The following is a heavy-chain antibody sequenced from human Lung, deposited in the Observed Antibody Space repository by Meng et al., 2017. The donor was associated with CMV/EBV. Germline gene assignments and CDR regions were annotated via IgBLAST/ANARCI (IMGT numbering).Heavy chain of an antibody. Sequence: ASVXVSCKAYGYSFNSYIISWVRQAPGQGLEWMGWVNSYTGDTDYAQQFQERITMTTDTSTTTVYMELRSLRTDDTAAYYCARISMIRGIIITGWFDPWGQGTRVTGAS. V-gene: IGHV1-18*04. CDR1: GYSFNSYI. D-gene: IGHD3-10*01. J-gene: IGHJ5*02. CDR3: ARISMIRGIIITGWFDP. CDR2: VNSYTGDT.